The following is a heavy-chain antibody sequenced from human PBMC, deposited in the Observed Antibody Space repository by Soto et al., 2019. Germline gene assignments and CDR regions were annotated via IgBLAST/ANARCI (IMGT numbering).Heavy chain of an antibody. J-gene: IGHJ4*02. CDR2: IYWDDDK. D-gene: IGHD6-6*01. Sequence: QITLKESGPTLVKPTQTLTLTCTFSGFSLSTSEVGVGWIRQPPGKALEWLALIYWDDDKRYSSSLNSRLTITKDTSKNQVVLTMTNMDPVDTATYYCAHSRPPRLLDYWGQGTLVTVSS. CDR1: GFSLSTSEVG. V-gene: IGHV2-5*02. CDR3: AHSRPPRLLDY.